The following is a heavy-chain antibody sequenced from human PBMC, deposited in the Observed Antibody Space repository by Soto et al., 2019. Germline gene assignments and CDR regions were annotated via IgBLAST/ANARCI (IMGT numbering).Heavy chain of an antibody. CDR2: INAGNGNT. V-gene: IGHV1-3*01. D-gene: IGHD2-2*01. CDR3: ASDMSTT. J-gene: IGHJ5*02. Sequence: ASVKVSCKASGYTFTGYAMHWVRQAPGQRLEWMGWINAGNGNTKYSQKFQGRVTITRDTSASTAYMELTNLRSEDTAIYYCASDMSTTWGQGTLVTVSS. CDR1: GYTFTGYA.